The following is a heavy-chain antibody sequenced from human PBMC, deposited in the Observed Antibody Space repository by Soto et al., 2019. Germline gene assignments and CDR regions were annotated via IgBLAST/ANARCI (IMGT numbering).Heavy chain of an antibody. J-gene: IGHJ4*02. V-gene: IGHV4-61*01. D-gene: IGHD6-6*01. CDR1: GGSVSSANYY. CDR3: ARESGIAARHFDY. CDR2: IYYSGST. Sequence: QVQLQESGPGLVKPSETLSLTCTVSGGSVSSANYYWSWIRQPPGKGLEWIGYIYYSGSTNYNPSLKSRVTISVDTSKNQFSLKLTSVTAADTAVYYCARESGIAARHFDYWGQGTLVTVSS.